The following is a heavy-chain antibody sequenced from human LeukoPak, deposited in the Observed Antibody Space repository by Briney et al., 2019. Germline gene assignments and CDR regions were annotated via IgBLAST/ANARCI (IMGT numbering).Heavy chain of an antibody. CDR1: GGFISGHY. CDR2: IYNSGST. D-gene: IGHD5-18*01. Sequence: SETLSLTCTVSGGFISGHYWTWIRQPPGKGLEWIGYIYNSGSTKYSPSLKSRVTISVDTSKNQFSLKLSSVTAADTAVYYCARIGSYGLGSDAFDIWGQGTMVTVSS. J-gene: IGHJ3*02. V-gene: IGHV4-59*11. CDR3: ARIGSYGLGSDAFDI.